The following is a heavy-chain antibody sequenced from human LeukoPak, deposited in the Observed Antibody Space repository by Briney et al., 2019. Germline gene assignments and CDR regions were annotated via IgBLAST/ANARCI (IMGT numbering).Heavy chain of an antibody. Sequence: GGPLRLSCAASGFTFSRFAMGWVRQTPGKGLEWVSTISNIGDTYFADSVKGRFTISRDNSKDTLNLQMSSLRAEDTAVYYCAKYFGFCGVTGCPAGWCMDVWGTGTTVTVSS. V-gene: IGHV3-23*01. J-gene: IGHJ6*03. CDR1: GFTFSRFA. CDR3: AKYFGFCGVTGCPAGWCMDV. CDR2: ISNIGDT. D-gene: IGHD2-21*01.